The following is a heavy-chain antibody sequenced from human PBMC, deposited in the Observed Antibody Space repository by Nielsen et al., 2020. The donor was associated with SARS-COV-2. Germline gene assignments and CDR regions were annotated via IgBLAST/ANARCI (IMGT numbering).Heavy chain of an antibody. CDR1: GFTFSSYS. V-gene: IGHV3-21*01. D-gene: IGHD6-13*01. CDR3: ARLGTAASLDY. CDR2: ISSSSSYI. J-gene: IGHJ4*02. Sequence: GESLKISCAASGFTFSSYSMNWVRQAPGKGLEWVSSISSSSSYIYYADSVKGRFTISRDNAKNSLYLQMNSLRAEDTAVYYCARLGTAASLDYWGQGTLVTVSS.